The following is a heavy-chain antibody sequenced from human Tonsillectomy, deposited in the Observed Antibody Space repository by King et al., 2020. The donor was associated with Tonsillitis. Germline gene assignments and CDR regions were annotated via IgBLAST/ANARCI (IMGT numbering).Heavy chain of an antibody. J-gene: IGHJ4*01. Sequence: VQLVESGGGVVQPGRSLRLSCAASRFTFSNYAMHWVRQAPGKGLEWVAIISYDGSNKYYADSVKGRFTISRDNSKNTLYLQMNSLRAEDTAVYYCAQTDGSGPIGGALFDYWGHGTRVTVSS. CDR3: AQTDGSGPIGGALFDY. CDR1: RFTFSNYA. V-gene: IGHV3-30*04. D-gene: IGHD3-22*01. CDR2: ISYDGSNK.